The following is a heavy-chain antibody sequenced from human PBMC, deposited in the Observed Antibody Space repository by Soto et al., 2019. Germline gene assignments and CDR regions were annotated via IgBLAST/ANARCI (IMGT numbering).Heavy chain of an antibody. CDR1: GGSISSGGYS. CDR3: ARKEGYNWFDP. Sequence: SETLSLTCAVSGGSISSGGYSWSWIRQPPGKGLEWIGYIYHSGSTYYNPSLKSRVTISVDRSKNQFSLKLSSVTAADTAVYYCARKEGYNWFDPWGQGTLVTVSS. CDR2: IYHSGST. V-gene: IGHV4-30-2*01. J-gene: IGHJ5*02.